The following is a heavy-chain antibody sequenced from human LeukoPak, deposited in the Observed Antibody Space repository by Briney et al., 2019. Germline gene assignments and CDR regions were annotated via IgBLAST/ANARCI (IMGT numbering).Heavy chain of an antibody. Sequence: GSPRLSCAAAGFIFSSNWRHWGRQAAGEGVVWVSRMNEDGGATHSADSVTGQYTIFNDNAKDTQYLQMNPRRDRDTALYYCVRDLGGGSGPWGQGAPLTASS. V-gene: IGHV3-74*01. D-gene: IGHD3-16*01. J-gene: IGHJ5*02. CDR1: GFIFSSNW. CDR2: MNEDGGAT. CDR3: VRDLGGGSGP.